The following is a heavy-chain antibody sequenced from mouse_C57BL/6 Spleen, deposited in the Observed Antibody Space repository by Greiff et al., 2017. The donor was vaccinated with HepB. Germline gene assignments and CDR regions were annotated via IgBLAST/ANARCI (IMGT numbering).Heavy chain of an antibody. CDR3: AGAAQVLYAMDY. CDR2: ISSGSSTI. J-gene: IGHJ4*01. CDR1: GFTFSDYG. D-gene: IGHD3-2*02. Sequence: EVQRVESGGGLVKPGGSLKLSCAASGFTFSDYGMHWVRKAPEKGLEWVAYISSGSSTIYYADTVKGRFTISRDNAKNTLFLQMTSLRSEDTAMYYCAGAAQVLYAMDYWGQGTSVTVSS. V-gene: IGHV5-17*01.